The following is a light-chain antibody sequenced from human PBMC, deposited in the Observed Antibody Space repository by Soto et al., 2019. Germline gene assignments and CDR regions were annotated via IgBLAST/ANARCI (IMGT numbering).Light chain of an antibody. CDR1: TSDIGAYNY. Sequence: QSVLTQPASVSGSPGQSIAISCTGTTSDIGAYNYVSWYQQHPGKAPKLMIYQVSNRPSGVSNRFSGSKSGNTASLTISGLQAEDEADYYCSSYTSSTTYVFETGTKVTVL. J-gene: IGLJ1*01. CDR2: QVS. CDR3: SSYTSSTTYV. V-gene: IGLV2-14*01.